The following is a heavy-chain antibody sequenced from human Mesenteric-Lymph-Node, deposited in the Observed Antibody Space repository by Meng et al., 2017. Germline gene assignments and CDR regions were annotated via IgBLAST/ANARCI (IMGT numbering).Heavy chain of an antibody. V-gene: IGHV1-18*01. CDR3: ARVSDDYDRTGYYNFDY. J-gene: IGHJ4*02. CDR1: GYTFTNYG. CDR2: ISAYNGNT. D-gene: IGHD3-22*01. Sequence: HVRLLQSGAEVKKPGASMKVSFKASGYTFTNYGISWVRQAPGQGLEWMGWISAYNGNTNYAQKLQGRVTMTTDTSMSTDYMGLRSLRSDETAVYYCARVSDDYDRTGYYNFDYWGQGTLVTVSS.